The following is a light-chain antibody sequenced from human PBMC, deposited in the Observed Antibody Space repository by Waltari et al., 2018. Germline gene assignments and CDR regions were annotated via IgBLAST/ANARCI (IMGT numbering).Light chain of an antibody. J-gene: IGLJ3*02. CDR1: GRAVGNYNY. V-gene: IGLV2-14*03. CDR2: DVT. CDR3: SSYTSDSTIV. Sequence: QSALTQPASVSGSPGQSITIPCIGTGRAVGNYNYVSWYQCHPGQAPKLMIYDVTERPSGVSDRFSGSKSGNTASLTISGLQTEDEDFYYCSSYTSDSTIVFGGGTRLTVL.